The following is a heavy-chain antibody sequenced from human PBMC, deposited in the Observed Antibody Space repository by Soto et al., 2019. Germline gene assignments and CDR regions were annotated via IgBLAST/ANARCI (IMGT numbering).Heavy chain of an antibody. CDR3: ARDPGQDEAMDY. Sequence: QVQVVESGGGMVQPGRSLRLSCAASGFAFSNFGMHWVRQVPGKGLEWVAVIWHNGKNKDYADYAKGRFTISRDNSKNILYLEMNSLRVEDTAVYYCARDPGQDEAMDYWGQGTLVTVSS. CDR2: IWHNGKNK. J-gene: IGHJ4*02. CDR1: GFAFSNFG. V-gene: IGHV3-33*01.